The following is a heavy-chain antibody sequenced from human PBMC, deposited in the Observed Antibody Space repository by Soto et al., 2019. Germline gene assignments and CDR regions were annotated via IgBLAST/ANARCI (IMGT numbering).Heavy chain of an antibody. Sequence: SAKVSFKASGYTFTGYYMHWVRQAPGQGLEWMGWINPNSGGTNYAQKFQGRVTMTRDTSISTAYMELSRLRSDDTAVYYCARDQSYSSSWYWFDPWGQGTLVTVSS. J-gene: IGHJ5*02. V-gene: IGHV1-2*02. D-gene: IGHD6-13*01. CDR2: INPNSGGT. CDR1: GYTFTGYY. CDR3: ARDQSYSSSWYWFDP.